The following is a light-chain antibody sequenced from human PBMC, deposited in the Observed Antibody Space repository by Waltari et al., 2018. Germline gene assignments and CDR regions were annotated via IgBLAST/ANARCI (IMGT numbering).Light chain of an antibody. Sequence: WYQPEPGQSPRLDIYQETKRPSAIPERFSGSNSADAATLTSTGTQAMDEADYYCQALGTGAWVFGGGTKLTVL. V-gene: IGLV3-1*01. J-gene: IGLJ3*02. CDR2: QET. CDR3: QALGTGAWV.